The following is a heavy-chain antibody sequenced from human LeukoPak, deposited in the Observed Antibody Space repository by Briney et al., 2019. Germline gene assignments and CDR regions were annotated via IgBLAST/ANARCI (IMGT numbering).Heavy chain of an antibody. CDR3: ARHIAAAGDYYYYGMDV. D-gene: IGHD6-13*01. CDR2: IYPGDSDT. CDR1: GYSFTSYW. V-gene: IGHV5-51*01. Sequence: GESLKISCKGSGYSFTSYWIGWVRQMPGKGLEWMGIIYPGDSDTRYSPSFQGQVTISADKSICTAYLQWSSLKASDTAMYYCARHIAAAGDYYYYGMDVWGQGTTVTVSS. J-gene: IGHJ6*02.